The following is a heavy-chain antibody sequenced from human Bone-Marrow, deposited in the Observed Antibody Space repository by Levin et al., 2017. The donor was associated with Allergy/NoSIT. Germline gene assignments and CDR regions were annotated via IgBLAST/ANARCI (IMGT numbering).Heavy chain of an antibody. CDR1: GFTVSSSY. J-gene: IGHJ4*02. Sequence: GGSLRLSCVVSGFTVSSSYMSWVRQAPGKGLEWVSIIYYGGTTYYAGSVEGRFTISRDNSKNTLYLHMNSLRAEDTATYYCERVAWNYDLWNGYYYFDNWGQGTLVTVSP. D-gene: IGHD3-3*01. V-gene: IGHV3-53*01. CDR3: ERVAWNYDLWNGYYYFDN. CDR2: IYYGGTT.